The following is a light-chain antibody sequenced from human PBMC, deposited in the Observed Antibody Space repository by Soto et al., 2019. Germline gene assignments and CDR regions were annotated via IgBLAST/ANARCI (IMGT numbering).Light chain of an antibody. CDR3: QQSYNTPPT. Sequence: DIQMTQSPSSLSASVEDRVTITCRPSQNINNHLSWYQQKPGKAPKLLIYAASSLQSGVPSRFSGSGSGTDFSLTISSLQPEDFAIYYFQQSYNTPPTFGPGTKVDIK. J-gene: IGKJ3*01. CDR2: AAS. CDR1: QNINNH. V-gene: IGKV1-39*01.